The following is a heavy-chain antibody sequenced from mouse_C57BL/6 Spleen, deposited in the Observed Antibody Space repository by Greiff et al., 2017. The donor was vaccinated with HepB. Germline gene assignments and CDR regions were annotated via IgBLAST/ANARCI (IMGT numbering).Heavy chain of an antibody. V-gene: IGHV5-6*01. CDR1: GFTFSSYG. CDR2: ISSGGSYT. J-gene: IGHJ2*01. D-gene: IGHD4-1*01. Sequence: EVMLVESGGDLVKPGGSLKLSCAASGFTFSSYGMPWVRQTPDKRLEWVATISSGGSYTNYPDSVKGRFTISRDNAKNTLYLQMSSLKSEDTAVYYCARLGLGRFDYWGQGTTLTVSS. CDR3: ARLGLGRFDY.